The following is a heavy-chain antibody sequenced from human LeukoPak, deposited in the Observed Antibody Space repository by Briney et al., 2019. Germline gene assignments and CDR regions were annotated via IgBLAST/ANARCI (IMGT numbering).Heavy chain of an antibody. Sequence: SETLSLTCAVSGGSISSSNWWSWVRQPPGKGLEWIGEIYHSGSTNYNPSLKSRVTISVDKSKNQFSLKLSSVTAADTAVYYCARDLYDSSGYSSGAFDIWGQGTMVTVSS. CDR1: GGSISSSNW. J-gene: IGHJ3*02. V-gene: IGHV4-4*02. D-gene: IGHD3-22*01. CDR2: IYHSGST. CDR3: ARDLYDSSGYSSGAFDI.